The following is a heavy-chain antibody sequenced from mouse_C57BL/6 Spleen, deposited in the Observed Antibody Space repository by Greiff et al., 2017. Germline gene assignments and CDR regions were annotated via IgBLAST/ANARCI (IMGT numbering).Heavy chain of an antibody. D-gene: IGHD1-1*02. V-gene: IGHV7-1*01. Sequence: EVKLVESGGGLVQSGRSLRLSCATSGFTFSDFYMEWVRQAPGKGLEWIAASRNKANDYTTEYSASVKGRFIVSRDTSQSILYLQMNALRAEDTAIYYCARGLWPPMDYWGQGTSVTVSS. CDR3: ARGLWPPMDY. J-gene: IGHJ4*01. CDR2: SRNKANDYTT. CDR1: GFTFSDFY.